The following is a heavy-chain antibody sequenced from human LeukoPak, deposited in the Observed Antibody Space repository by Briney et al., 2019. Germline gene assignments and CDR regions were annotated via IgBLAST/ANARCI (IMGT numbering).Heavy chain of an antibody. CDR3: ARPSGSGSLSRPFDP. Sequence: SETLSLTCTVSGDSITSGTSYWAWLRQPPGKGLEWIATVYYTGSTYYNPSLKSRVTISMDTSKNQFSLDLRSVVAPDTAVYYCARPSGSGSLSRPFDPWGQGTLVTVSS. J-gene: IGHJ5*02. CDR2: VYYTGST. D-gene: IGHD3-10*01. V-gene: IGHV4-39*01. CDR1: GDSITSGTSY.